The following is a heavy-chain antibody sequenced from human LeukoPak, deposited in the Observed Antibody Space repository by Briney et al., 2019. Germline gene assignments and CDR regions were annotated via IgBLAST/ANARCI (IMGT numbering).Heavy chain of an antibody. Sequence: PSETLSLTCGVYGGSFSGYYWSWIRQPPGKGLEWIGEINHSGSTDYNPSLKSRVTISVDTSKNQFSLKLSSVTAADTAVYYCARGEQWPDAFDIWGQGTMVTVSS. V-gene: IGHV4-34*01. J-gene: IGHJ3*02. CDR1: GGSFSGYY. CDR3: ARGEQWPDAFDI. D-gene: IGHD6-19*01. CDR2: INHSGST.